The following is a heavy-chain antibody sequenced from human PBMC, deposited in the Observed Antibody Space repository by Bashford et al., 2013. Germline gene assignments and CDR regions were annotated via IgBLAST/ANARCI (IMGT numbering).Heavy chain of an antibody. CDR1: EFTFSSYS. D-gene: IGHD3-10*01. V-gene: IGHV3-48*02. J-gene: IGHJ4*02. CDR3: ARGHGSGSYWAFDY. Sequence: GGSLRLSCAASEFTFSSYSMSWVRQAPGKGLEWVSYISSSGSTIYYADSVQGRFTISRDNAKNSLYLQMNSLRDDDSAVYYCARGHGSGSYWAFDYWGQGTLVTVSS. CDR2: ISSSGSTI.